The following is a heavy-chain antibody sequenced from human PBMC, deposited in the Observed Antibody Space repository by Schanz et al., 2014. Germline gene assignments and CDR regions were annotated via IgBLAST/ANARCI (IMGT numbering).Heavy chain of an antibody. J-gene: IGHJ2*01. D-gene: IGHD1-26*01. V-gene: IGHV3-11*01. CDR3: ARNRGSGGQNWYFDL. Sequence: VQLLESGGGLVQPGGSLRLSCTASGFIFSDYYMAWIRQAPGKGPEYVSYISSGGTTTYHSDSVKGRFTISRDSAENSLYLQLNSLRADDTAVYYCARNRGSGGQNWYFDLWGRGTLVTVSS. CDR1: GFIFSDYY. CDR2: ISSGGTTT.